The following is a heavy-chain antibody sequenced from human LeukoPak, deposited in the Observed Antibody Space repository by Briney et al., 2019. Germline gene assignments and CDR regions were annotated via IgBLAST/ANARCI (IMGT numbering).Heavy chain of an antibody. CDR3: ARVAAGLRLIY. CDR2: IYSGGST. J-gene: IGHJ4*02. Sequence: GGSLRLSCAASGFTFSSYWMSWVRQAPGKGLEWVSVIYSGGSTYYADSVKGRFTISRDNSKNTLYLQMNSLRAEDTAVYYCARVAAGLRLIYWGQGTLVTVSS. CDR1: GFTFSSYW. V-gene: IGHV3-53*01. D-gene: IGHD5-12*01.